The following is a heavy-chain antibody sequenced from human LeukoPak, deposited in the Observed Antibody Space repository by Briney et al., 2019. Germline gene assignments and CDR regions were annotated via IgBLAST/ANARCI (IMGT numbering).Heavy chain of an antibody. V-gene: IGHV3-23*01. CDR3: ATLRLMARGVKYDSHGMDV. CDR2: PIGSGGST. CDR1: GFTFSSYA. J-gene: IGHJ6*02. D-gene: IGHD3-10*01. Sequence: QPGGSLRLSCAASGFTFSSYAMSGVPQAPGKGLEGVSAPIGSGGSTYYAGHVKGRFTISRDNSKNTLYLQMNSLRAEDTAVYYCATLRLMARGVKYDSHGMDVWGQGTTVTVSS.